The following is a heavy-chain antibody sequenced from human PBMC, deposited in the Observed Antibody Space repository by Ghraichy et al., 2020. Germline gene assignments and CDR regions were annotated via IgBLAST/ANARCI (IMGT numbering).Heavy chain of an antibody. CDR1: GYTFSSYG. Sequence: ASVKVSCKASGYTFSSYGVSWVRQAPGQGLEWMGWISAHNGKIKYAQKFEGRVTITTDTSTNTAHMELRSLRSDDTAVYYCGRDGPRGSYSFDSWGQGTLITVSS. D-gene: IGHD1-26*01. CDR3: GRDGPRGSYSFDS. CDR2: ISAHNGKI. V-gene: IGHV1-18*01. J-gene: IGHJ4*02.